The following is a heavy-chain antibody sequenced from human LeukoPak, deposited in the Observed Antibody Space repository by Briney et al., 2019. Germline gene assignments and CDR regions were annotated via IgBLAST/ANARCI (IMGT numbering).Heavy chain of an antibody. CDR3: ARFNYDFLTGSHGVFDY. D-gene: IGHD3-9*01. CDR1: GFTFSSYG. CDR2: IWYDGSNK. Sequence: GGSLRLSCAASGFTFSSYGMHWVRQAPGKGLEWVAVIWYDGSNKYYADSVKGRFTISRDNSKNTLYLQMNSLRAEDTAVYYCARFNYDFLTGSHGVFDYWGQGTLVTVSS. V-gene: IGHV3-33*01. J-gene: IGHJ4*02.